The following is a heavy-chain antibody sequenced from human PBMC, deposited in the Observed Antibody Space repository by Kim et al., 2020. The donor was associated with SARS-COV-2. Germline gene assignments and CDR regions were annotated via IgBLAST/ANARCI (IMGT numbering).Heavy chain of an antibody. Sequence: SETLSLTCTVSGGSISSYYWSWIRQPPGKGLEWIGYIYYSGSTNYNPSLKSRVTISVDTSKNQFSLKLSSVTAADTAMYYCARAPHYYDSSGYFDGAFDIWGQGTMVTVSS. V-gene: IGHV4-59*01. CDR1: GGSISSYY. CDR2: IYYSGST. D-gene: IGHD3-22*01. CDR3: ARAPHYYDSSGYFDGAFDI. J-gene: IGHJ3*02.